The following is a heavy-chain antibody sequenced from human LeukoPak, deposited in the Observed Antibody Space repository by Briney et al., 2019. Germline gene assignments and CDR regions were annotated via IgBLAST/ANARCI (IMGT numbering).Heavy chain of an antibody. CDR2: IRYDGSNK. CDR1: GFTFSSYG. J-gene: IGHJ6*03. CDR3: AKANLGYCSSTSCPRYYYYMDV. V-gene: IGHV3-30*02. D-gene: IGHD2-2*01. Sequence: GGSLRLSCAASGFTFSSYGMHWVRQAPGKGLEWVAFIRYDGSNKYYADSVKGRFTISRDNSKNTLYLQMNSLRAEDTAVYYCAKANLGYCSSTSCPRYYYYMDVWCKGTTVTVSS.